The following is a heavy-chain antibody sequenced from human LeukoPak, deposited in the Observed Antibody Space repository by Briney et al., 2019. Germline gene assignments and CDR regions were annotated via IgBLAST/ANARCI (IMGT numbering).Heavy chain of an antibody. CDR2: INHSGST. CDR1: GGSFSGYY. V-gene: IGHV4-34*01. D-gene: IGHD3-3*01. J-gene: IGHJ4*02. CDR3: ARDFANFGVVTLPSDY. Sequence: PSETLSLTCAVYGGSFSGYYWSWIRQPPGKGLEWIGEINHSGSTNYNPSLKSRVTISVDTSKNQFSLKLSSVTAADTALYYCARDFANFGVVTLPSDYWGQGTLVTVSS.